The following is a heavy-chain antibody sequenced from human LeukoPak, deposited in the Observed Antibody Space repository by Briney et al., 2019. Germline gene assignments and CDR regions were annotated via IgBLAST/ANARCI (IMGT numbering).Heavy chain of an antibody. J-gene: IGHJ4*02. D-gene: IGHD6-19*01. V-gene: IGHV6-1*01. Sequence: SQTLSLTCGISGDSVSSNSAAWNWIRQSPSRGLEWRGRTYYRSKWFINYAPSVKSRIIINPDTPKNQVSLQLNSVTPEDTAVYYCTRSDCSSGRCPGFDNWGQGTLVTVSS. CDR3: TRSDCSSGRCPGFDN. CDR1: GDSVSSNSAA. CDR2: TYYRSKWFI.